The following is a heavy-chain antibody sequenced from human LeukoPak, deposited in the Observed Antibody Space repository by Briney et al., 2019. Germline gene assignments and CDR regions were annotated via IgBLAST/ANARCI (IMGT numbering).Heavy chain of an antibody. D-gene: IGHD3-10*01. Sequence: GASVKVSCKASGYTFTGYYMHWVRQAPGQGLEWMGIINPRGGSATSAQRFQGRLTVTRDTSTSTVYMELSSLTSEDTAVYYCARDYHGSGSLTTFDSWGQGTLVTVSS. CDR1: GYTFTGYY. CDR2: INPRGGSA. J-gene: IGHJ4*02. V-gene: IGHV1-46*01. CDR3: ARDYHGSGSLTTFDS.